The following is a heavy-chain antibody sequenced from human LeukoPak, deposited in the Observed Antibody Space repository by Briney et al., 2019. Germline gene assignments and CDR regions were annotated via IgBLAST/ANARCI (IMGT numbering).Heavy chain of an antibody. CDR1: GYTFTSYD. D-gene: IGHD5-12*01. CDR2: MNPNSGNT. Sequence: GASVKVSCKASGYTFTSYDINWVRQATGQRLEWMGWMNPNSGNTGYAQKFQGRVTMTRNTSISTAYMELSSLRSEDTAVYYCARENARGYSGYPIDYWGQGTLVTVSS. V-gene: IGHV1-8*01. J-gene: IGHJ4*02. CDR3: ARENARGYSGYPIDY.